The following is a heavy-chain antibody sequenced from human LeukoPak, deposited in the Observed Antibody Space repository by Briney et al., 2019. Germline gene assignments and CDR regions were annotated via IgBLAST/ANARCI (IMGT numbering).Heavy chain of an antibody. J-gene: IGHJ5*02. D-gene: IGHD1-26*01. CDR2: VNESGGT. CDR3: ARGQGATVPQVGKNWFDP. V-gene: IGHV4-34*01. CDR1: IDSFSNYH. Sequence: SETLSLTCAVYIDSFSNYHWNWIRQTPAKGMEWIGEVNESGGTNISPSLRSRVILSADTSKNQFSLKLISVTVADTAIYYCARGQGATVPQVGKNWFDPWGQGTRVTVSS.